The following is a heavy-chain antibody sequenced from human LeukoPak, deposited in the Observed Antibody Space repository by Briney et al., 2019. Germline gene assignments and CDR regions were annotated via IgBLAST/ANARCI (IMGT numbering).Heavy chain of an antibody. V-gene: IGHV3-23*01. CDR1: GFTFSSYA. Sequence: GGSLRLSCAASGFTFSSYAMTWVRQAPGKGLEWVSAISGSGGSTSYADSVKGRCTISRDNSKNTLFLQMNSLRAEDTAVYYCARDINQWLTDSDAFDIWGQGTMVTVSS. D-gene: IGHD6-19*01. J-gene: IGHJ3*02. CDR3: ARDINQWLTDSDAFDI. CDR2: ISGSGGST.